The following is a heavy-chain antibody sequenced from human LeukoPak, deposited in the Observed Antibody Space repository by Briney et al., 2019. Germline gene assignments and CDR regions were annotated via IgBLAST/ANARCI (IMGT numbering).Heavy chain of an antibody. Sequence: SSETLSLTCTVSGGSISSSSYYWGWIRQPPGKGLEWIGYIYYSGSTNYNPSLKSRVTISVDTSKNQFSLKLSSVTAADTAVYYCARGGYSYGYDWFDPWGQGTLVTVSS. V-gene: IGHV4-61*05. CDR2: IYYSGST. J-gene: IGHJ5*02. CDR3: ARGGYSYGYDWFDP. CDR1: GGSISSSSYY. D-gene: IGHD5-18*01.